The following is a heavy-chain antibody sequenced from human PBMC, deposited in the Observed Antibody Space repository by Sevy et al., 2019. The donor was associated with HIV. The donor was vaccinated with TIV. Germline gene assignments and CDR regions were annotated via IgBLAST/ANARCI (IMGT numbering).Heavy chain of an antibody. J-gene: IGHJ4*02. Sequence: GGSLRLSCAASGFTFTNYAMNWVRQAPGKGLEWVSGISDSGDTTHYAESVKGRFTISRDNSKNTVSLQMSCLGAEDTAIYYCAKLPSTVMFREKGYWGQGTRVTVSS. CDR1: GFTFTNYA. D-gene: IGHD3-10*01. CDR2: ISDSGDTT. CDR3: AKLPSTVMFREKGY. V-gene: IGHV3-23*01.